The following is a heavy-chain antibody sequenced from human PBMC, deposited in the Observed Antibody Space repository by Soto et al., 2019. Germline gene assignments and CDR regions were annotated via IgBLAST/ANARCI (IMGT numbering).Heavy chain of an antibody. CDR3: ASSARPYGLDV. V-gene: IGHV4-4*02. Sequence: QVQLQESGPGLVKPSGTLSLTCAVSGGTIRGRNWWTWVRQPPGKGLEWIGEIYDDGTTNYMPSLKSRVTLSVDESKNQFSLKLISVTAADTAVYYCASSARPYGLDVWGQGTTVTVSS. CDR2: IYDDGTT. J-gene: IGHJ6*02. CDR1: GGTIRGRNW.